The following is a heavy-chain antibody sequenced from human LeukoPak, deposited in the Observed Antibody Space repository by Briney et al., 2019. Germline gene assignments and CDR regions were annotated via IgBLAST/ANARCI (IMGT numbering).Heavy chain of an antibody. J-gene: IGHJ4*02. D-gene: IGHD1-1*01. CDR1: GGSISSNY. CDR3: ARGPTHGGTFFEN. V-gene: IGHV4-4*07. CDR2: IYASGAT. Sequence: SETLSLTCAVSGGSISSNYWNWVRQPAGKGLEWIGRIYASGATIYNPSLKSRVTMSVDDSENHFSLKLTSVTAADTAIYYCARGPTHGGTFFENWGQGILVTVPS.